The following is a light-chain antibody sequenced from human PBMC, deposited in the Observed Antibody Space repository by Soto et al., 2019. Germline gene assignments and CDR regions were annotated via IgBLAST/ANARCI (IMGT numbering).Light chain of an antibody. J-gene: IGKJ5*01. CDR3: QQYGSSPIT. Sequence: EIVLTQSPGTLSLSPGERATLSCRASQSVSSNYLAWYQQKPGQAPRLLIYGASSRDTGIPDRLSGSGSGTDFTLTISGLEPEGFAVYYCQQYGSSPITFGQGTRLEIK. V-gene: IGKV3-20*01. CDR1: QSVSSNY. CDR2: GAS.